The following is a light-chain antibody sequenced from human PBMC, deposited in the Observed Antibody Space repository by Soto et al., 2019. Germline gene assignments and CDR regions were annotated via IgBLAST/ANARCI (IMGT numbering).Light chain of an antibody. CDR2: EGS. CDR3: CSYAGSNVV. CDR1: SSDVGRYNL. Sequence: QSVLTQPASVSGSPGQSITISCTGTSSDVGRYNLVSWYQQHPGKAPKLMIYEGSKRPSGVSNRFTGSKSGNTASLTISGLQAEDEADYYCCSYAGSNVVFGGGTKVTVL. V-gene: IGLV2-23*01. J-gene: IGLJ2*01.